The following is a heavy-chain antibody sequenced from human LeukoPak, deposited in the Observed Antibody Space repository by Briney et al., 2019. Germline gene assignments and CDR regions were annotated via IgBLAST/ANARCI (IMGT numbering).Heavy chain of an antibody. CDR2: INHSGST. CDR1: GGSFSDYY. J-gene: IGHJ4*02. D-gene: IGHD5-24*01. Sequence: SETLSLTCAVYGGSFSDYYWSWLRQPPGKGLEWIGEINHSGSTNYNPSLKSRVTISVDTSKNQFSLKLSSVTAADTAVYYCASGTAREMAPQSAYDYWGQGTLVTVSS. CDR3: ASGTAREMAPQSAYDY. V-gene: IGHV4-34*01.